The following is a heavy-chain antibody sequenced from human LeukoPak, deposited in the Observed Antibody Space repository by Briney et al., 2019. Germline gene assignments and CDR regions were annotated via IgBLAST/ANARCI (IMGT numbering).Heavy chain of an antibody. Sequence: PSETLSLTCAVYGGSFSGYYWSWIRQPPGKGLEWIGEINHSGSTNYNPSLESRVSISVDKSKNQFSLKLSSVTAADTAVYYCARGIIVGATWGENDNWFDPWGQGTLVTVSS. CDR2: INHSGST. CDR3: ARGIIVGATWGENDNWFDP. V-gene: IGHV4-34*01. CDR1: GGSFSGYY. J-gene: IGHJ5*02. D-gene: IGHD1-26*01.